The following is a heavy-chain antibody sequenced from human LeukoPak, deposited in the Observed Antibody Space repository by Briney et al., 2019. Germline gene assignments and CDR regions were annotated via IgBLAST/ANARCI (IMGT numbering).Heavy chain of an antibody. CDR3: ARDDYYGSGGIDY. J-gene: IGHJ4*02. V-gene: IGHV4-39*07. CDR2: ITYSGST. D-gene: IGHD3-10*01. Sequence: SETLSLTCTVSGGSITSNSYYWGWIRQPPGKGLEWIGSITYSGSTNYNPSLKSRVTISVDTSKNQFSLKLSSVTAADTAVYYCARDDYYGSGGIDYWGQGTLVTVSS. CDR1: GGSITSNSYY.